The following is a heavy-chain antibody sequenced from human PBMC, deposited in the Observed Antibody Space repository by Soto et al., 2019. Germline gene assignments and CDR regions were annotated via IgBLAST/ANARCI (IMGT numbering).Heavy chain of an antibody. Sequence: SQTLSLTCTVSGGSISSVGYYWSWIRQHPGKGLEWIGYIYYSGSTYYNPSLKSRVTISVDTSKNQFSLKLSSVTAADTAVYYCARGVRYYYDSSGRRLNWFDPWGQGTLVTVSS. CDR3: ARGVRYYYDSSGRRLNWFDP. CDR1: GGSISSVGYY. J-gene: IGHJ5*02. D-gene: IGHD3-22*01. CDR2: IYYSGST. V-gene: IGHV4-31*03.